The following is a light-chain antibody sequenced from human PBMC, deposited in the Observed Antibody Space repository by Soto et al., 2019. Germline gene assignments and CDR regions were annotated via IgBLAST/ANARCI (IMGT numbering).Light chain of an antibody. CDR1: EDISSY. CDR3: QQFKNYPIT. CDR2: AAS. J-gene: IGKJ5*01. V-gene: IGKV1-9*01. Sequence: IQLTQSPSCLSGSAGDRVKFTCRASEDISSYLVWYQQKPGAAPKLLIYAASALHSGVPSRFSGSGSGTDVSLTISSLHPEDFAVYFCQQFKNYPITFGQGTRREIK.